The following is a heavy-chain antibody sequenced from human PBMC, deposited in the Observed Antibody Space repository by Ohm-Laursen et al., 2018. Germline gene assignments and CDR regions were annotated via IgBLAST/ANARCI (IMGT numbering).Heavy chain of an antibody. CDR1: GFTVSGNY. Sequence: SLRLSCAATGFTVSGNYMSWVRQAPGKGLEWVSLIENGGTTYYADSVKGRFTISRDNSKNTVYLQMNSLTVEDTALYHCARVLNPFDLWGRGTLVTVSS. CDR2: IENGGTT. J-gene: IGHJ2*01. CDR3: ARVLNPFDL. V-gene: IGHV3-66*01.